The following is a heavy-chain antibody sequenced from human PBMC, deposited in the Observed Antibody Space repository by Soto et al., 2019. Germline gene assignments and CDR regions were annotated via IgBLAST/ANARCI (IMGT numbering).Heavy chain of an antibody. J-gene: IGHJ6*02. V-gene: IGHV3-11*05. Sequence: PGGSLRLSCEASGFTFRDYYMTWFRQAPGKGLEWLSYIDSSTKYTNYADSVKGRFTISRDNAKNSLYLQMNSLRADDTAVYYCARENYYTMDVWGQGTMVTVSS. CDR1: GFTFRDYY. CDR2: IDSSTKYT. CDR3: ARENYYTMDV.